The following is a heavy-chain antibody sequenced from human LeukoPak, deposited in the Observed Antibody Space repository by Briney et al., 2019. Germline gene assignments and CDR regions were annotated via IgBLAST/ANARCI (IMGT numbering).Heavy chain of an antibody. CDR2: INPNSGGT. D-gene: IGHD6-13*01. CDR1: GYTFTGYY. V-gene: IGHV1-2*02. Sequence: ASVKVSCKASGYTFTGYYMHWVRQAPGQGLEWMGWINPNSGGTNYAQKFQGRVTMTRDTSISTAYMELSGLRSDDTAVYYCARPYSAVIYYFDYWGQGTLVTVSS. J-gene: IGHJ4*02. CDR3: ARPYSAVIYYFDY.